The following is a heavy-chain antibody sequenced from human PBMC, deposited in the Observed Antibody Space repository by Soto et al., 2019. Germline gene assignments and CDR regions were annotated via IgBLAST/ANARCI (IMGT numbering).Heavy chain of an antibody. D-gene: IGHD2-2*01. J-gene: IGHJ5*02. Sequence: QVQLQESGPGLVKASETLSLMCTVTGDSISGTYYYWGWIRQPPGKGLEWIGSIHYTGTTYYNPSVKGRATISVDTSKTQFSLMLTSVTAADTAVYYCVIHQGSTSMYLWFDPWGQGTPVTVSS. CDR2: IHYTGTT. CDR3: VIHQGSTSMYLWFDP. CDR1: GDSISGTYYY. V-gene: IGHV4-39*01.